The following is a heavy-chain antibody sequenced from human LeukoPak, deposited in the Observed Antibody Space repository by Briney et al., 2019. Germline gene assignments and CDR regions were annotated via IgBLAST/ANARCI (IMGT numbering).Heavy chain of an antibody. D-gene: IGHD2-15*01. V-gene: IGHV1-69*05. CDR1: GGTFSSYA. J-gene: IGHJ3*02. Sequence: SVKVSCKASGGTFSSYAISWVRQAPGQGLEWMGGIIPIFGTSNYVRKFQGGVMITTDKYSSTAYMELSSLRSEDTAVYYCARALYCSGGSCYRKYAFDIWGQGTMVTVSS. CDR3: ARALYCSGGSCYRKYAFDI. CDR2: IIPIFGTS.